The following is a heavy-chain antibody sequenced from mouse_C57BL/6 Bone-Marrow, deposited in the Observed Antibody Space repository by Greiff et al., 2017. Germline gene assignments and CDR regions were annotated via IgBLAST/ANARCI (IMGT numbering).Heavy chain of an antibody. CDR1: GYTFTDYY. D-gene: IGHD1-1*01. CDR2: IYPGSGNT. CDR3: ARSDYGSSYVDY. Sequence: QVQLQQSGAELVMPGASVKLSCKASGYTFTDYYINWVKQRPGQGLEWIARIYPGSGNTYYNEKFKGKATLTAEKSSSTAYMQLSSLTSEDSAVYFCARSDYGSSYVDYWGQGTTLTVSS. V-gene: IGHV1-76*01. J-gene: IGHJ2*01.